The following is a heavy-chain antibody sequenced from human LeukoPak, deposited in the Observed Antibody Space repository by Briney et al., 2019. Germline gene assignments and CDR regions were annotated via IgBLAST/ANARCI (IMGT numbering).Heavy chain of an antibody. CDR1: GVTVSSYE. CDR3: ARDIQGYQHYSYHYMDV. Sequence: GGCLRLACVAAGVTVSSYEMNCVRQAPREWRGWVSYISSSGSTIYYADSVKGRFTISRDNGKNSLCLQVNSLRAEDTAVYYSARDIQGYQHYSYHYMDVWGKGTTVTV. CDR2: ISSSGSTI. D-gene: IGHD2-2*01. V-gene: IGHV3-48*03. J-gene: IGHJ6*03.